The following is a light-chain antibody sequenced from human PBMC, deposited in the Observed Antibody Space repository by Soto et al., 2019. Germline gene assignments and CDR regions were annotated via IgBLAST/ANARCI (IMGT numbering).Light chain of an antibody. CDR2: DVS. J-gene: IGLJ1*01. CDR3: SSYAGNNNSV. Sequence: QSALTQPPSVSGSPGQSVTISCTGTSSDVGAYNSVSWYQQHPGKAPKLMIYDVSKRPSGVPDRFSGSKSANTASLTISGLQAEDEADYYCSSYAGNNNSVFGAGTKLTVL. V-gene: IGLV2-8*01. CDR1: SSDVGAYNS.